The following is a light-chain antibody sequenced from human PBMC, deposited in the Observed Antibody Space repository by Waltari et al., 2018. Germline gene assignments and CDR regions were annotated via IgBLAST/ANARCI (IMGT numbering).Light chain of an antibody. CDR3: CSYASSSPRLI. CDR2: EVL. V-gene: IGLV2-23*02. J-gene: IGLJ2*01. Sequence: QSALTQPASVSGSLGQSISISCSGTYSNVGSYDLVSWYHQRPGDAPKLLIYEVLKRPSGISNRFSGSKSGNAASLTISALQPEDEGTYYCCSYASSSPRLIFGGGTELSVL. CDR1: YSNVGSYDL.